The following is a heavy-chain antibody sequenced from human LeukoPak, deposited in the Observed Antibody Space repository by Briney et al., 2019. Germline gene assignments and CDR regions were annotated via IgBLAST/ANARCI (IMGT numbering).Heavy chain of an antibody. D-gene: IGHD3-3*01. CDR2: INPNSGGT. V-gene: IGHV1-2*02. CDR3: ARVRHYDFWSGYSPFDY. Sequence: ASVKVSCKASGYTFTGYYMHWVRQAPGQGLEWMGWINPNSGGTNYAQKFQGRVTMTRDTSISTAYMELSRLRSDDTAVYYCARVRHYDFWSGYSPFDYWGQGTLVTVYS. CDR1: GYTFTGYY. J-gene: IGHJ4*02.